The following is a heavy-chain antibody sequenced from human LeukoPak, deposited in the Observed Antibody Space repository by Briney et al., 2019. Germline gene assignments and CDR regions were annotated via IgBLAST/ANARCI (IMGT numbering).Heavy chain of an antibody. Sequence: KPGGSLRLSCAASGFTFSDYYMSWIRQAPGKGLEWVSYISSSGSTIYYADSVKGRFTISRDNAKNSLYLQMNSLRAEDTALYDCARVQDCSSTSCYFGSLDYWGQGTLVTVSS. CDR2: ISSSGSTI. CDR3: ARVQDCSSTSCYFGSLDY. D-gene: IGHD2-2*01. V-gene: IGHV3-11*04. CDR1: GFTFSDYY. J-gene: IGHJ4*02.